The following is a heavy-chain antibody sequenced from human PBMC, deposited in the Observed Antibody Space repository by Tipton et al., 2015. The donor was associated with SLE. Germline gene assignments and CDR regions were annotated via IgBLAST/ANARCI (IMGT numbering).Heavy chain of an antibody. CDR3: ARTLAAAGTDYYYYMDV. D-gene: IGHD6-13*01. J-gene: IGHJ6*03. CDR1: GYSISSGYY. Sequence: TLSLTCAVSGYSISSGYYWGWIRQPPGKGLEWIGSIYHSGSTYYNPSLKSRVTISVDTSKNQFSLKLSSVTAADTAVYYCARTLAAAGTDYYYYMDVWGKGTTVTVSS. V-gene: IGHV4-38-2*01. CDR2: IYHSGST.